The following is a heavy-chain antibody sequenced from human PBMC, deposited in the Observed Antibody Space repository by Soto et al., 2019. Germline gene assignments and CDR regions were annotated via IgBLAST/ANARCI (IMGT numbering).Heavy chain of an antibody. D-gene: IGHD1-1*01. CDR2: IYWNDDK. CDR1: GFSLTTSGVT. J-gene: IGHJ4*02. Sequence: QITLKESGPTLVKPTQTLTLTCTFSGFSLTTSGVTVGWIRQPPGKALEWLALIYWNDDKRYTPSLKSRLTITKGTSKNQVVLTMTNVDPVDTATYYCAHSSGRKGAFDYWGQGTLVTVSS. CDR3: AHSSGRKGAFDY. V-gene: IGHV2-5*01.